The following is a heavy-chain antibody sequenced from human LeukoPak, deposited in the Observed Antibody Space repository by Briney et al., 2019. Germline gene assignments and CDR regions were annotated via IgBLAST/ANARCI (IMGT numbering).Heavy chain of an antibody. Sequence: PSETLSLTCTVSGGSISSSDYYWGWIRQPPGKGLEWIGTIYYTGSTYYNPSLNSRVTIPVDTSKNQFSLKLSSVTAADTAVYYCARGFDWELPDWFDPWGQGTLVTVSS. V-gene: IGHV4-39*07. CDR1: GGSISSSDYY. D-gene: IGHD1-26*01. CDR2: IYYTGST. J-gene: IGHJ5*02. CDR3: ARGFDWELPDWFDP.